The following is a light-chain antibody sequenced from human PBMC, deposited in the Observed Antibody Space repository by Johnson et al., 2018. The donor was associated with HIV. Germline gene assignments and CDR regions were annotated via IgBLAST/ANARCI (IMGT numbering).Light chain of an antibody. CDR1: SSNFGNNN. CDR3: GPWDSSLSAGGV. J-gene: IGLJ1*01. V-gene: IGLV1-51*01. Sequence: QSVLTQPPSVSAAPGQKVTISCPGSSSNFGNNNVPWYQQPPGPAPKPLIYDNNNRPPGIPDRFPGPKLATSAPLATPGPQPGDEADYYCGPWDSSLSAGGVFGTGTKVTVL. CDR2: DNN.